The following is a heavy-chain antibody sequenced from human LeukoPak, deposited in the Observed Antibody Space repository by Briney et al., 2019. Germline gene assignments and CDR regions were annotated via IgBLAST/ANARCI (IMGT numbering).Heavy chain of an antibody. J-gene: IGHJ4*02. CDR1: GFPFSSYS. CDR2: ISKDGSHE. V-gene: IGHV3-30*13. D-gene: IGHD6-19*01. CDR3: ARDWFESGWHLDY. Sequence: GGSLRLSCAASGFPFSSYSMNWVRQAPGKGLEWVSLISKDGSHEFYADSVKGRFTISRDNFKNSLFLDMTSLGPEDTAVYYCARDWFESGWHLDYWGQGALVTVSS.